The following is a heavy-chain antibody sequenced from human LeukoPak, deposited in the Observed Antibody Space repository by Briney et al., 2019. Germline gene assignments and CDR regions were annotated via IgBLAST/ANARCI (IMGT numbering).Heavy chain of an antibody. V-gene: IGHV4-39*01. Sequence: PSETLSLTCTVSGGSISSSSYYWGWIRQPPGKGLEWIGSIYYSGSTYYNPSLKSRVTISVDTSKNQFPLKLSSVTAADTAVYYCARRGGGEWTHDYWGQGTLVTVSS. CDR1: GGSISSSSYY. D-gene: IGHD3-16*01. CDR3: ARRGGGEWTHDY. CDR2: IYYSGST. J-gene: IGHJ4*02.